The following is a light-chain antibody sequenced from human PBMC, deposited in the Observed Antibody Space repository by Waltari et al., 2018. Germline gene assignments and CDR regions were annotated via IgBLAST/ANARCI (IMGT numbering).Light chain of an antibody. V-gene: IGLV1-47*01. Sequence: SVLTPPPSASGTPGQSIAISSSGIPSNIRTKSVYWYQQFPGTAPTPLIYRKNQRPSGVPVRFSGSKSGPSASLAISGLQSEDEADYYCAAWDDSLSGVVFGGGTKVTVL. J-gene: IGLJ2*01. CDR3: AAWDDSLSGVV. CDR1: PSNIRTKS. CDR2: RKN.